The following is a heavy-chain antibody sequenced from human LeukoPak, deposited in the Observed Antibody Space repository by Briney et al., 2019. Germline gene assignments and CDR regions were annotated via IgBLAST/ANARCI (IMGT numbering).Heavy chain of an antibody. Sequence: SVKVSCKASGGTFSSYAISWVRQAPGQGLEWMGRIIPILGIANYAQRFQGRVTITADKSTSTAYMELSSLRSEDTAVYYCARDMGGIAAAGWYWGQGTLVTVSS. J-gene: IGHJ4*02. CDR1: GGTFSSYA. D-gene: IGHD6-13*01. CDR3: ARDMGGIAAAGWY. V-gene: IGHV1-69*04. CDR2: IIPILGIA.